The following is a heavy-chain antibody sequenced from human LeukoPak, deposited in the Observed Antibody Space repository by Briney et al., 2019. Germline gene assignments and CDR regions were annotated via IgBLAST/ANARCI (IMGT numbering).Heavy chain of an antibody. V-gene: IGHV3-7*01. CDR1: GFTFSSYW. CDR2: IKQDGSEK. J-gene: IGHJ4*02. Sequence: PGGSLRLSCAAPGFTFSSYWMSWVRQAPGKGLEWVANIKQDGSEKYYVDSVKGRFTISRDNAKNSLYLQMNSLRAEDTAVYYCARRGYCSGGSCYGSRYFDYWGQGTLVTVSS. D-gene: IGHD2-15*01. CDR3: ARRGYCSGGSCYGSRYFDY.